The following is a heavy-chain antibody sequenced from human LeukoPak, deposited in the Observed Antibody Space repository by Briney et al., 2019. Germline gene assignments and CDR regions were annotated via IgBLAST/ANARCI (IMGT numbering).Heavy chain of an antibody. J-gene: IGHJ3*02. V-gene: IGHV3-15*01. CDR1: GFTVSSNY. Sequence: GGSLRLSCAASGFTVSSNYMSWVRQAPGKGLEWVGRIKSKTDGGTTDYAAPVKGRFTISRDDSKNTLYLQMNSLKTEDTAVYYCTTDGSGWYQDAFDIWGQGTMVTVSS. D-gene: IGHD6-19*01. CDR2: IKSKTDGGTT. CDR3: TTDGSGWYQDAFDI.